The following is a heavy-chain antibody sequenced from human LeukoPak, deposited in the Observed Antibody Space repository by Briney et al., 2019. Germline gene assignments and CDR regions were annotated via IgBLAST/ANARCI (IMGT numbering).Heavy chain of an antibody. CDR2: TRQGANEI. J-gene: IGHJ2*01. D-gene: IGHD1-26*01. CDR1: GFTFRNYW. V-gene: IGHV3-7*01. Sequence: GGSLRLSCAASGFTFRNYWLSWARQAPGKGLEWVASTRQGANEIYYVDSVKGRFSISRDNAKNSLSLQMNSLRAEDTAIYYCARGGVVGGSTYWYFDLWGRGTLVTVSS. CDR3: ARGGVVGGSTYWYFDL.